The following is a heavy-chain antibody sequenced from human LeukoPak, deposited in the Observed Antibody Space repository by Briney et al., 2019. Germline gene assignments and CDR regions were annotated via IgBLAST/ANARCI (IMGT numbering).Heavy chain of an antibody. V-gene: IGHV4-34*01. CDR3: ARGYPYCSSTSCYWDY. CDR2: INHSGST. CDR1: GGSSSGYY. D-gene: IGHD2-2*01. J-gene: IGHJ4*02. Sequence: SETLSLTCAVYGGSSSGYYWSWIRQPPGKGLEWIGEINHSGSTNYNPSLKSRVTISVDTSKNQFSLKLSSVTAADTAVYYCARGYPYCSSTSCYWDYWGQGTLVTVSS.